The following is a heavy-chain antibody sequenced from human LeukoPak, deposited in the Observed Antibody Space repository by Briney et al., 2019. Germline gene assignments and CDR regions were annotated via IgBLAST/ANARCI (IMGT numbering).Heavy chain of an antibody. J-gene: IGHJ4*02. Sequence: ASVKVSCKASGYTFTSYDINWVRQAPGQGLQWMGYLNPKTGDTKYAQKLLDRVTMTRDASISTVYMELSGLRSDDTAVYYCAREGLYSSSSDFDYWGQGTLVTVSS. V-gene: IGHV1-2*02. D-gene: IGHD6-13*01. CDR3: AREGLYSSSSDFDY. CDR1: GYTFTSYD. CDR2: LNPKTGDT.